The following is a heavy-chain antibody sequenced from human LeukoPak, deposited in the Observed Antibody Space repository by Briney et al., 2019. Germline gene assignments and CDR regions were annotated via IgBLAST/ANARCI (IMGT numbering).Heavy chain of an antibody. D-gene: IGHD1-26*01. CDR1: GFTFNNYW. V-gene: IGHV3-7*01. CDR2: IKQDGSEK. CDR3: ARMIVGATGG. J-gene: IGHJ4*02. Sequence: GGSLRLSCAASGFTFNNYWMGWVRQTTGKGLEWVANIKQDGSEKYYVDSVRGRFTISRDNAKNSLYLQMNSLRAEDTAVFYCARMIVGATGGWGQGTLVTVSS.